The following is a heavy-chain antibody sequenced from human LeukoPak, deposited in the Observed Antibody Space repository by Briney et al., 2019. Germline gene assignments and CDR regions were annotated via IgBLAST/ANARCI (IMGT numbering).Heavy chain of an antibody. Sequence: PGGSLRLSCAASGFTFDDYGMSWVRQAPGKGLEWVSGINWNGGSTGYADSVKGRFTISRDNAKNTLYLQMNSLRAEDTAVYYCAKGVNIVVVTAYDYWGQGTLVTVSS. CDR2: INWNGGST. D-gene: IGHD2-21*02. J-gene: IGHJ4*02. CDR1: GFTFDDYG. CDR3: AKGVNIVVVTAYDY. V-gene: IGHV3-20*04.